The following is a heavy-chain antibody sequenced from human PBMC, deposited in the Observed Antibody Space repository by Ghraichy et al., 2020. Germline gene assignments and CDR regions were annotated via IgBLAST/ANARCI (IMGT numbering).Heavy chain of an antibody. D-gene: IGHD6-19*01. CDR3: ARLGPHIAVAGSGGIDS. CDR2: IFYTGGT. Sequence: SETLSLTCSVSGDSINSNNYYWGWIRQSPGMGLEWIGSIFYTGGTYYNPSLKSRVTMSVDNSKSHFSLKLTSVTATDTAVYYCARLGPHIAVAGSGGIDSWSQGTLVTVYS. V-gene: IGHV4-39*02. CDR1: GDSINSNNYY. J-gene: IGHJ4*02.